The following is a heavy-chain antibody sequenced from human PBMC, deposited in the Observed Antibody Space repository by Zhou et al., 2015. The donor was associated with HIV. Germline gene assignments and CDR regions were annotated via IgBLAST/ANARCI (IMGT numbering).Heavy chain of an antibody. J-gene: IGHJ6*02. CDR3: ATGMTTPKWTMDV. V-gene: IGHV1-18*04. CDR1: GYSFTVYN. CDR2: SSPYNGRT. Sequence: QVQMVQSGAEVKKPGASVKVSCKASGYSFTVYNIHWVRQAPGHGLEWLGWSSPYNGRTHYAQKFQGRIMMTRDTSTSTAYMELRSLRSDDTAVYYCATGMTTPKWTMDVWGLGTMVTVSS. D-gene: IGHD4-11*01.